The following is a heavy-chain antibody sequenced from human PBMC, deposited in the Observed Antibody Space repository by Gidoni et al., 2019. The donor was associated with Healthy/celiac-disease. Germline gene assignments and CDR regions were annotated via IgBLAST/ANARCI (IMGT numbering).Heavy chain of an antibody. V-gene: IGHV3-23*01. CDR2: ISGSGGST. Sequence: EVQLLESGGGLVQPGGSLRLSCAASGFTFSSYAMSWVRQAPGKGLELVSAISGSGGSTYYADSVKGRFTISRDNSKNTLYLQMNILRAEDTAVYYCAKDAPRITIFGADGFDPWGQGTLVTVSS. D-gene: IGHD3-3*01. CDR3: AKDAPRITIFGADGFDP. CDR1: GFTFSSYA. J-gene: IGHJ5*02.